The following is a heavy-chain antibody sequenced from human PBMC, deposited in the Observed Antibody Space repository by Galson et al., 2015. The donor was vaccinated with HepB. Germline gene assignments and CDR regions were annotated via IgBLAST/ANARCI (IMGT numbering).Heavy chain of an antibody. CDR3: AKDGMRNYGDYLDY. J-gene: IGHJ4*02. D-gene: IGHD4-17*01. CDR2: ISYDGSNK. V-gene: IGHV3-30*18. CDR1: GFTFSSYG. Sequence: SLRLSCAASGFTFSSYGMHWVRQAPGKGLEWVAVISYDGSNKYYADSVKGRFTISRDNSKNTLYLQMNSLRAEDTAVYYCAKDGMRNYGDYLDYWGQGTLVTVSS.